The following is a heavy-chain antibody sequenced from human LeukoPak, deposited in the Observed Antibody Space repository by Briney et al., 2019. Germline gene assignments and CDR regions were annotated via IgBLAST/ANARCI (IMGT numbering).Heavy chain of an antibody. CDR2: IRYDGSNK. V-gene: IGHV3-30*02. D-gene: IGHD1-26*01. Sequence: GGSLRLSCAASGFTFSSYGMHWVRQAPGKGLEWVAFIRYDGSNKYYADSVKGRFTISRDNSKNTLYLQMNSLRAEDTAVYYCARGRAGAPLVCDRWGQGTLVTVSS. CDR1: GFTFSSYG. J-gene: IGHJ5*02. CDR3: ARGRAGAPLVCDR.